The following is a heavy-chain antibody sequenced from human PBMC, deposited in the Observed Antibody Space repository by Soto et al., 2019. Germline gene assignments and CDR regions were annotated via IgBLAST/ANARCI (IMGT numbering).Heavy chain of an antibody. CDR3: AKGGWLDDY. D-gene: IGHD6-19*01. Sequence: EVQLLESGGGLVQPGGSLRLSCAASGFTFSTYVRTWVRQAPGKGLEWVSAISASGGDTYYADSVKGRSTISRDNSKNTLYLQMNSLRVEDTAIYYCAKGGWLDDYGAKGTLVTVSA. J-gene: IGHJ4*02. CDR2: ISASGGDT. V-gene: IGHV3-23*01. CDR1: GFTFSTYV.